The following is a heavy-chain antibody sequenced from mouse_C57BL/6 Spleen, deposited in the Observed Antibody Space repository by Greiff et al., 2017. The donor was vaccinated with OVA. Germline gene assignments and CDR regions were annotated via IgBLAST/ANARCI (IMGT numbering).Heavy chain of an antibody. D-gene: IGHD3-1*01. CDR1: GYTFTSYW. Sequence: QVQLQQPGAELVRPGSSVKLSCKASGYTFTSYWMHWVKQRPIQGLEWIGNIDPSDSETHYNQKFKDKATLTVDKSSSTAYMQLSSLTSEDSAVYYCARERATFYFDYWGQGTTLTVSS. J-gene: IGHJ2*01. CDR3: ARERATFYFDY. CDR2: IDPSDSET. V-gene: IGHV1-52*01.